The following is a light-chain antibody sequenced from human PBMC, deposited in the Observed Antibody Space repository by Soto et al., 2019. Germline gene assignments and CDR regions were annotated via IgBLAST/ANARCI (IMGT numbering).Light chain of an antibody. CDR1: SSDVGGYNY. V-gene: IGLV2-8*01. J-gene: IGLJ1*01. CDR3: RSYAGSLEV. Sequence: QSVLTQPTSASGSPGQSVTISCTGTSSDVGGYNYVSWYQQQPGKAPKLMIYEVNKRPSGVPDRFSGSKSGNTASLTVSGLQAEDEADYYCRSYAGSLEVFGTGTKLTVL. CDR2: EVN.